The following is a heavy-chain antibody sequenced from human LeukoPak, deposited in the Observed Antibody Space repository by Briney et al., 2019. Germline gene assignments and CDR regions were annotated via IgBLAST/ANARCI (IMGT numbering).Heavy chain of an antibody. CDR1: GFTVSTNY. CDR2: IYSGGST. CDR3: ARDTVTTFRFRDYYYYGMDV. V-gene: IGHV3-53*01. Sequence: GGSLRLSCAASGFTVSTNYMNWVRQAPGKGLEWVSVIYSGGSTYYADSVKGRFTVSRDNSKNTLYLQMNSLRAEDTAVYYCARDTVTTFRFRDYYYYGMDVWGQGTTVTVSS. D-gene: IGHD4-17*01. J-gene: IGHJ6*02.